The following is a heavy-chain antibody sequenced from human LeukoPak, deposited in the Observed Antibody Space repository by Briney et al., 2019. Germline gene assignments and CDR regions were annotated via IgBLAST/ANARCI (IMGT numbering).Heavy chain of an antibody. CDR2: IDHSGGT. CDR1: GGSFSNYY. J-gene: IGHJ3*02. V-gene: IGHV4-34*01. CDR3: ARGLEYDFWSGNYSDAFDI. D-gene: IGHD3-3*01. Sequence: SETLPLTCAVYGGSFSNYYWGWIRQPPGKGLECIGEIDHSGGTNYNPSLKSRVTISIDTSKNQFSLKLNSVTAADTAVYYCARGLEYDFWSGNYSDAFDIWDQGTMVTVSS.